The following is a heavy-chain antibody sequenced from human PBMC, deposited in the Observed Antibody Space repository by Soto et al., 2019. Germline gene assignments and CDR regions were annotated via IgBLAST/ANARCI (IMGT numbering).Heavy chain of an antibody. CDR1: GFTFSSYW. CDR3: ARGVVPAAPVVYYGMDV. J-gene: IGHJ6*02. Sequence: GGSLRLSCAASGFTFSSYWMHWVRQAPGKGLVWVSRINSDGSSTSYADSVKGRFTISRDNAKNTLYLQMNSLRAEDAAVYYCARGVVPAAPVVYYGMDVWGQGTTVTVSS. D-gene: IGHD2-2*01. V-gene: IGHV3-74*01. CDR2: INSDGSST.